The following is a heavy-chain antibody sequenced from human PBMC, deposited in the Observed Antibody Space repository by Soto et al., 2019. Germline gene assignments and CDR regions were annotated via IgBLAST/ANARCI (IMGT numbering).Heavy chain of an antibody. V-gene: IGHV3-23*01. CDR3: AKDGSRSWPYYCDC. D-gene: IGHD6-13*01. CDR2: IIGSGGTT. J-gene: IGHJ4*02. Sequence: GGSLRLSCAASGFTFSSYAMSWVRQSPGKGLEWVSGIIGSGGTTYYADSVKGRFTISRDNSKNTLYLQMNSLRAEDTAVYYCAKDGSRSWPYYCDCWGQGTLVTVSS. CDR1: GFTFSSYA.